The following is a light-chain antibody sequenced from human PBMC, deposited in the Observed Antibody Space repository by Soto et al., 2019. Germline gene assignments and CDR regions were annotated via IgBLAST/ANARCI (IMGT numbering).Light chain of an antibody. J-gene: IGKJ1*01. Sequence: DIQMTQSPSSLSLSVGDGVTITCRASQTISNYLKWYQQKPGRAPRLLIHAASTLQSGVPSRFSGSGSGTDFTLTISSLEPEDFATYFCQQSYTTPWTFGLGTKVE. CDR1: QTISNY. CDR2: AAS. CDR3: QQSYTTPWT. V-gene: IGKV1-39*01.